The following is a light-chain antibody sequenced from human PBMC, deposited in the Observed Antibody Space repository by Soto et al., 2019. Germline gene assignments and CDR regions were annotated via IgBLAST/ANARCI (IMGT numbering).Light chain of an antibody. J-gene: IGKJ4*01. CDR1: QSVRSGY. V-gene: IGKV3-20*01. Sequence: EIVLAQAPVTLSLSPGEIATLSWRASQSVRSGYFAWYQQRPGQAPRLLIVGASSRATGIPDRFSGGGSGTDFTLTISRLEPEDFALYYCHKYDNSPLNFGGGTKVDIK. CDR2: GAS. CDR3: HKYDNSPLN.